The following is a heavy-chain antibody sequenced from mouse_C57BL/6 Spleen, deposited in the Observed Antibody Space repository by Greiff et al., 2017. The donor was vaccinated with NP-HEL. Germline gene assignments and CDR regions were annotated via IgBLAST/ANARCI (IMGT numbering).Heavy chain of an antibody. Sequence: QVQLQQPGAELVMPGASVKLSCKASGYTFTCYWMHWVKQRPGQGLEWIGEIDPSDSYTNYNQKFKGKSTLTVDKSSSTAYMQLSSLTSEDSAVYYCARYGQLRPLAYWGQGTLVTVSA. CDR3: ARYGQLRPLAY. V-gene: IGHV1-69*01. CDR2: IDPSDSYT. J-gene: IGHJ3*01. CDR1: GYTFTCYW. D-gene: IGHD3-2*02.